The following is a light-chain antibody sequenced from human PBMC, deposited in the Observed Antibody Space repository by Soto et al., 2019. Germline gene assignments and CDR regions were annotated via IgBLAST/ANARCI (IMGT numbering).Light chain of an antibody. CDR2: DDN. J-gene: IGLJ1*01. CDR1: ASNIGNNS. V-gene: IGLV1-51*01. CDR3: GTWDTSLPACV. Sequence: VLTQPPSVSAAPGQRVTISCSGSASNIGNNSVSWYQQHPGAAPKLLIYDDNNRPSGIPDRFSGSKSGTSATLGITGLQTGDEADYYCGTWDTSLPACVFGPGTKVTVL.